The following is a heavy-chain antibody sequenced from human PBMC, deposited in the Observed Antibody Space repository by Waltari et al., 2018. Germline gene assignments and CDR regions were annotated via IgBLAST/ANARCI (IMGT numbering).Heavy chain of an antibody. D-gene: IGHD4-17*01. CDR3: ARAGYGDYYYGMDV. CDR1: GFTFSSYR. V-gene: IGHV3-48*01. Sequence: EVQLVESGGGLVQPGGSLRLSCAASGFTFSSYRMNWVRQAPGKGLEWVSYISSSSSTIYYADSVKGRFTISRDNAKNSLYLQMNSLRAEDTAVYYCARAGYGDYYYGMDVWGQGTTVTVSS. CDR2: ISSSSSTI. J-gene: IGHJ6*02.